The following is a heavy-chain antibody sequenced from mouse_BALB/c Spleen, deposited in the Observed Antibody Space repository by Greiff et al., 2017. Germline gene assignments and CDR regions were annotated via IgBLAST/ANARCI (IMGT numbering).Heavy chain of an antibody. CDR3: ARIWDYDYDEGWFAY. CDR1: GFNIKDTY. Sequence: VQLQQSGAELVKPGASVKLSCTASGFNIKDTYMHWVKQRPEQGLEWIGRIDPANGNTKYDPKFQGKATITADTSSNTGYLQLSSLTSEDTAVYYCARIWDYDYDEGWFAYWGQGTLVTVSA. CDR2: IDPANGNT. J-gene: IGHJ3*01. D-gene: IGHD2-4*01. V-gene: IGHV14-3*02.